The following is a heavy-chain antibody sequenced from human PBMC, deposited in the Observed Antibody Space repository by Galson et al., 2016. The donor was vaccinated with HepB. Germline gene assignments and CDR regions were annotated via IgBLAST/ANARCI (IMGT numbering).Heavy chain of an antibody. Sequence: SLRLSCAASGFIFSDYFMCWVHQAPGKGLEFVSYMSSSGSTMYYADSVRGRFTMSRDNAKKSLYLQMNSLRDEDTAVYYCARGLKKILWGRGTLVTVSS. CDR2: MSSSGSTM. J-gene: IGHJ4*02. V-gene: IGHV3-11*01. CDR3: ARGLKKIL. CDR1: GFIFSDYF. D-gene: IGHD2-21*01.